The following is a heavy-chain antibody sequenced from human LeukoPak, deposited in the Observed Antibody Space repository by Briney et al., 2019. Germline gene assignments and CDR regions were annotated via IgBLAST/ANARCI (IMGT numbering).Heavy chain of an antibody. CDR3: ARDRYYGSGSYFLFDY. V-gene: IGHV3-33*01. CDR2: IWYDGSNK. CDR1: GFTFSSYG. D-gene: IGHD3-10*01. Sequence: GGSLRLSCAASGFTFSSYGMHWVRQAPGKGLEWVAVIWYDGSNKYYADSVKGRFTISRDNSKNTLYLQMNSLRAEDTAVYYCARDRYYGSGSYFLFDYWGQGTLVTVSS. J-gene: IGHJ4*02.